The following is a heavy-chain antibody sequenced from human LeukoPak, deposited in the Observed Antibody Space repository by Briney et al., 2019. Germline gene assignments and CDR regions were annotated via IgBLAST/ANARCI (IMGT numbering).Heavy chain of an antibody. CDR2: IYYSGST. V-gene: IGHV4-39*01. D-gene: IGHD3-22*01. CDR3: ARANYYDTVRDAFDI. Sequence: PSETPSLTCTVSGGSISSSSYYWGWIRQPPGKGLEWIGSIYYSGSTYYNPSLKSRVTISEDTSKNQFSLRVNSVTAAGTAVYYCARANYYDTVRDAFDIWGQGTMVTVSS. J-gene: IGHJ3*02. CDR1: GGSISSSSYY.